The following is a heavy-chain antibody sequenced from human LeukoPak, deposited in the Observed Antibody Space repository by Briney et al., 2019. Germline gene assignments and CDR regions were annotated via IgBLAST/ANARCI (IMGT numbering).Heavy chain of an antibody. J-gene: IGHJ5*02. D-gene: IGHD6-19*01. CDR2: IYYSGST. CDR1: SGSISSYY. CDR3: ARALYSSGWYNWFDP. V-gene: IGHV4-59*01. Sequence: SETLSLTCTVSSGSISSYYWSWIRQPPGKGLEWIGYIYYSGSTNYNPSLKSRVTISVDTSKNQFSLKLSSVTAADTAVYYCARALYSSGWYNWFDPWGQGTLVTVSS.